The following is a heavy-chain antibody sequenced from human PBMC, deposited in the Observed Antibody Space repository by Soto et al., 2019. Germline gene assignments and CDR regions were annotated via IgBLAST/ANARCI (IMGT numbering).Heavy chain of an antibody. CDR1: GGSFSGYY. CDR3: ARRLRVYWFDP. V-gene: IGHV4-34*01. Sequence: SETLSLTCAVYGGSFSGYYWSWIRQPPGKGLEWIGEINHSGSTNYNPSLKSRVTISVDTSKNQFSLKLSSVTAADTAVYYCARRLRVYWFDPWGQGTLVTVSS. CDR2: INHSGST. J-gene: IGHJ5*02. D-gene: IGHD5-12*01.